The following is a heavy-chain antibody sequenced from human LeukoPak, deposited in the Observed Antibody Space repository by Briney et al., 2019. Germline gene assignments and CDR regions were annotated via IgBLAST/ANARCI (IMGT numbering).Heavy chain of an antibody. V-gene: IGHV3-74*01. J-gene: IGHJ5*02. CDR1: GFTFSSYW. Sequence: GGSLRLSCAASGFTFSSYWMHWVRQAPGKGLVWVSRINSGGSSTSYADSVKGRFTISRDNAKNTLYLQMNSLRAEDTAVYYCARALAVAGTGGFDPWGQGTLVIVSS. D-gene: IGHD6-19*01. CDR2: INSGGSST. CDR3: ARALAVAGTGGFDP.